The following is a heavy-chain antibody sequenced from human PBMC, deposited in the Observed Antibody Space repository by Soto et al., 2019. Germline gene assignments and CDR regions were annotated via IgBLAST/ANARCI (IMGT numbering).Heavy chain of an antibody. CDR2: IIPIFGTA. Sequence: QVQLVQSGAEVKKPGSSVKVSCKASGGTFSSYAISWVRQAPGQGLEWKGGIIPIFGTANYAQKFQGRVTITADESTSTAYIELSSLRTEDTAVYYCARDLHPVVVVAATNYGMDVWGQGTTVTVSS. D-gene: IGHD2-15*01. V-gene: IGHV1-69*01. CDR1: GGTFSSYA. J-gene: IGHJ6*02. CDR3: ARDLHPVVVVAATNYGMDV.